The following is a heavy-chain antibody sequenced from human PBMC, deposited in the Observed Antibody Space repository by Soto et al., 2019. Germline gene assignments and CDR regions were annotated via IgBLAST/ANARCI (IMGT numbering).Heavy chain of an antibody. CDR2: ISYDGRKK. Sequence: QVQLVESGGGVVQPGGSLRLSCAASGFTFSSYSMHWVRQAPGKGLEWVAVISYDGRKKYYAESVKGRFTISRDNSKNTLYVQMNSLRAEDTAVYYCAKDVTGTTPYWGEGTLVTVSS. V-gene: IGHV3-30*18. CDR3: AKDVTGTTPY. D-gene: IGHD1-20*01. CDR1: GFTFSSYS. J-gene: IGHJ4*02.